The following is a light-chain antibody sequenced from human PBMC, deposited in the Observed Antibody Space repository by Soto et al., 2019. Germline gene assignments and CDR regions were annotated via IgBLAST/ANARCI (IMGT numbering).Light chain of an antibody. J-gene: IGLJ1*01. CDR2: GNK. CDR3: CSYTTSNTRQIV. V-gene: IGLV1-40*01. CDR1: SSNIGAGYD. Sequence: QSVLAQPPSVSGAPGQTVTISCTGSSSNIGAGYDVHWYQQLPGTAPKLLIYGNKNRPPGVSDRFSGSRSGTSASLPISGLQPEDEADYYCCSYTTSNTRQIVFGTGTKVTVL.